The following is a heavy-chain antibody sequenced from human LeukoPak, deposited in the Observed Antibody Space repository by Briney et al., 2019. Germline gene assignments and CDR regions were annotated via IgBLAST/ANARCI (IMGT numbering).Heavy chain of an antibody. V-gene: IGHV3-48*03. Sequence: PGGSLRLTCAASRFTFRSYEMNWVRQAPGKGLEWVSYISSSGSTIYYADSGKGRFTISRDNAKNSLYLQMNSLRAEDTAVYYCARDCSTSCYAAEDFDYWGQGTLVTVSS. CDR2: ISSSGSTI. J-gene: IGHJ4*02. D-gene: IGHD2-2*01. CDR1: RFTFRSYE. CDR3: ARDCSTSCYAAEDFDY.